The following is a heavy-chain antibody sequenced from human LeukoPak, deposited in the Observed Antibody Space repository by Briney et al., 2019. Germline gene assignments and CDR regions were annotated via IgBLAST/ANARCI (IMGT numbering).Heavy chain of an antibody. J-gene: IGHJ4*02. CDR2: INPSGGST. CDR1: GYTFTSYY. D-gene: IGHD1-7*01. V-gene: IGHV1-46*01. CDR3: ARTHSGTTLFLDY. Sequence: ASVKVSCKASGYTFTSYYMHWVRQAPGQGLEWMGIINPSGGSTSYAQKFQGGVTMTRDTSTSTVYIELSSLRSEDTAVYYCARTHSGTTLFLDYWGQGTLVTVSS.